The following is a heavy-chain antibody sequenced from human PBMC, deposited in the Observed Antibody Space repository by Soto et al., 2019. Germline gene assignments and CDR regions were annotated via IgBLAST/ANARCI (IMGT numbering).Heavy chain of an antibody. CDR3: ARASRADAFDI. Sequence: SETLSLTCTVSGGSISTYYWSWTRQPPGGGLEWIGYIYFSGTTNYNPSLKSRVTMSVDTSKIQFSLKLSSVTAADTAMYYCARASRADAFDIWGQGTVVTVS. CDR1: GGSISTYY. CDR2: IYFSGTT. V-gene: IGHV4-59*12. J-gene: IGHJ3*02.